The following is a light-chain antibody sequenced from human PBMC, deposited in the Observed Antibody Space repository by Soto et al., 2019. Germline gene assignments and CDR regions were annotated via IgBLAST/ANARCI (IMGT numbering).Light chain of an antibody. Sequence: DIQMTQSPSSLSSYVGDRVTITCRASQDISQHLNWFQQKAGKAPKLLIYAASNLQTGVPSRFSGSGYGTDFTLTISSLQPGDVATYFCQQFDGLPYTFGQGTKLRI. J-gene: IGKJ2*01. CDR1: QDISQH. V-gene: IGKV1-33*01. CDR3: QQFDGLPYT. CDR2: AAS.